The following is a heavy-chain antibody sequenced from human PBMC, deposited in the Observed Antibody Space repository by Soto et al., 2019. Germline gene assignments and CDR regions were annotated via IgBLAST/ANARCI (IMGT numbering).Heavy chain of an antibody. CDR1: GGSISSYY. D-gene: IGHD3-22*01. Sequence: QVQLQESGPGLVKPSETLSLTCTVSGGSISSYYWSWIRQPPGKGLEWIGYIYYSGSTNYNPSLKSRVTISVDTSKNQFSLKLSSVTAADTAVYYCARDYYDSSGYYGLDAFDIWGQGTMVTVSS. CDR2: IYYSGST. V-gene: IGHV4-59*01. J-gene: IGHJ3*02. CDR3: ARDYYDSSGYYGLDAFDI.